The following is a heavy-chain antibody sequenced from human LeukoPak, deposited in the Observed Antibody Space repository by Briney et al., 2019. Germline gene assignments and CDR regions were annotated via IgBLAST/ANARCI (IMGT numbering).Heavy chain of an antibody. CDR3: AKDGSYFDISGYYND. V-gene: IGHV3-23*01. CDR1: GFTFSNYV. Sequence: GGSLRLSCAASGFTFSNYVMSWVRQAPGKGLEWVSTISVSGGSTYYADSVKGRFTISRDNSKNTLYLQMNSLRAEDTAIYYCAKDGSYFDISGYYNDWGQGTLVTVSS. D-gene: IGHD3-22*01. J-gene: IGHJ4*02. CDR2: ISVSGGST.